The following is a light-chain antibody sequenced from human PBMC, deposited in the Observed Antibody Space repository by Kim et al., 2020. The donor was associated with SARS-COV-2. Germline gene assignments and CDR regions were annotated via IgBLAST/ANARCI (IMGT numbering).Light chain of an antibody. V-gene: IGLV3-19*01. J-gene: IGLJ2*01. CDR1: SLRSYY. CDR3: YSRDSRVNVV. CDR2: GRN. Sequence: SSELTQDPAVSVALGQTVRITCQGDSLRSYYATWYQQKPRQAPLLVIYGRNNRTSGDPDRFSGSNSGNKASLTLSGAQAEDEADYYCYSRDSRVNVVFGRGTQLTVL.